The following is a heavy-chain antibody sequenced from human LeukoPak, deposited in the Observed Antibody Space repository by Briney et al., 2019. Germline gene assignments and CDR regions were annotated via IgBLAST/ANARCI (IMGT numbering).Heavy chain of an antibody. CDR2: IYYSGST. CDR3: ARGGPKNFKRYFDP. CDR1: GGSISSYY. V-gene: IGHV4-59*01. D-gene: IGHD1-7*01. J-gene: IGHJ2*01. Sequence: PSETLSLTCTFSGGSISSYYWSWIRQPPGKGLEWIGYIYYSGSTNYNPSIKSRGTISVDTSKNQFSLKLSSVTAADTAVYYCARGGPKNFKRYFDPWGRGTLVTVSS.